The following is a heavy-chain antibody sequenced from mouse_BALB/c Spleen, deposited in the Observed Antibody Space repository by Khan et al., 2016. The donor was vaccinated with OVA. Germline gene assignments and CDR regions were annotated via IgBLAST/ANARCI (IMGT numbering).Heavy chain of an antibody. CDR3: TRSGYGTFAY. Sequence: QVQLQQSGAELVKPGASVRLSCKASGYTFTSYYLYWVKQRPGQGLEWIGDINPSNGGTNFNEKFKNKATLTVDKSSSTAYMQLSSLTSEDSAVYYCTRSGYGTFAYWGQGTLVTVSP. D-gene: IGHD2-1*01. J-gene: IGHJ3*01. CDR2: INPSNGGT. V-gene: IGHV1S81*02. CDR1: GYTFTSYY.